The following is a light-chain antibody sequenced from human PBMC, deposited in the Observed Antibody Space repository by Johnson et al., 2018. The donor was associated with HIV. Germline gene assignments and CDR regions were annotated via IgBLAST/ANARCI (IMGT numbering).Light chain of an antibody. CDR1: SSNIGNNY. CDR3: GTWDSSLSAYV. Sequence: QSVLTQPPSVSAAPGQKVTISCSGSSSNIGNNYVSWYRQLPGTAPKLLIYENNMRPSGIPDRFSGSKSGTSATLGITGLQTGDEADYYCGTWDSSLSAYVFGTGTKVTVL. J-gene: IGLJ1*01. CDR2: ENN. V-gene: IGLV1-51*02.